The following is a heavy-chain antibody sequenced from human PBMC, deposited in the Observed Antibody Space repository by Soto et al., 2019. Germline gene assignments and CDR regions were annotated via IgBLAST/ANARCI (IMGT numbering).Heavy chain of an antibody. CDR3: ADQWGFGLLESDY. CDR1: GFTFSSYA. V-gene: IGHV3-23*01. CDR2: ISGSGGST. D-gene: IGHD1-1*01. J-gene: IGHJ4*02. Sequence: EVQLLESGGGLVQPGGSLRLSCAASGFTFSSYAMSWVRQAPGKGLEWVSGISGSGGSTYYADSVKGRFTISRDTAKNTPYLQMNSLRAEDTAVDYCADQWGFGLLESDYWGQGTLLTVAA.